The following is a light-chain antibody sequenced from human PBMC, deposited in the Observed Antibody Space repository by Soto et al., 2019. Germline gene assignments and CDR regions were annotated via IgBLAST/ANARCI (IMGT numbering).Light chain of an antibody. CDR1: QSVSSSY. CDR3: QQYGSSLIT. Sequence: ILFTQSPGTLSLSPAERATLSCRASQSVSSSYLAWYQQKPGQAPRLLIYGASSRAAGIPDRFSGSGSGTDFTLTISRLEPEDFAVYYCQQYGSSLITFGQGTRLEIK. J-gene: IGKJ5*01. CDR2: GAS. V-gene: IGKV3-20*01.